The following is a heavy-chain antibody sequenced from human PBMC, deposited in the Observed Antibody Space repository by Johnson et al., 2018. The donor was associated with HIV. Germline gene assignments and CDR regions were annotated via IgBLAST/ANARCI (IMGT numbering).Heavy chain of an antibody. J-gene: IGHJ3*02. CDR1: GFTFSSYA. CDR3: ARNSGNGLVLRGDAFDM. V-gene: IGHV3-30-3*01. CDR2: ISYDGSIK. D-gene: IGHD2-8*01. Sequence: VESGGGVVQPGRSLRLSCAASGFTFSSYAMHWVRQAPGKGLEWVALISYDGSIKYFADSVKGRFTISRDNSKNTLHLQMNSLRPEDTAVYYCARNSGNGLVLRGDAFDMWGQGTMVTVSS.